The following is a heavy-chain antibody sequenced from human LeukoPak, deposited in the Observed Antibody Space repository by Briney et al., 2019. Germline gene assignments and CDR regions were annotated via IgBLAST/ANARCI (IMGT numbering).Heavy chain of an antibody. Sequence: SETLSLTCAVYGGSFSGFYWSWIRQPPGKGLEWIGEINHSGSTNYNPSLKSRVTISVDTSKNQFSLKLSSVTAADTAVYYCARGRRQIYCSSTSCPTPNWFDPWGQGTLVTVSS. CDR1: GGSFSGFY. CDR2: INHSGST. V-gene: IGHV4-34*01. D-gene: IGHD2-2*01. J-gene: IGHJ5*02. CDR3: ARGRRQIYCSSTSCPTPNWFDP.